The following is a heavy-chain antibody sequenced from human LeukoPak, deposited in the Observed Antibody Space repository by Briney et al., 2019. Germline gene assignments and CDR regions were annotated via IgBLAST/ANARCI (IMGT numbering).Heavy chain of an antibody. D-gene: IGHD6-19*01. CDR3: AREGVAVAVADY. Sequence: PGRSLRLSCAASGFTFSSYAMHWVRQAPGKGLEWVAVISYDGNNIYYADSVKGRFTISRDNSKNTLYLQMNSLRAEDTAVYYCAREGVAVAVADYWGQGTLVTVSS. CDR2: ISYDGNNI. V-gene: IGHV3-30*04. CDR1: GFTFSSYA. J-gene: IGHJ4*02.